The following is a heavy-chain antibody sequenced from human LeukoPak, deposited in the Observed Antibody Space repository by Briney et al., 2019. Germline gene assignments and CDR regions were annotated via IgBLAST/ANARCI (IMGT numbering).Heavy chain of an antibody. CDR2: INHSGRT. CDR1: GGSFSGYY. V-gene: IGHV4-34*01. CDR3: ARGQGTVTTH. Sequence: SETLSLTCAVYGGSFSGYYWSWIRQPPGMGLEWIGEINHSGRTSYNPSLKSRVTISADTSKNQFSLRLTSVTAADTAVYYCARGQGTVTTHWGQGTLVTVSS. D-gene: IGHD4-17*01. J-gene: IGHJ4*02.